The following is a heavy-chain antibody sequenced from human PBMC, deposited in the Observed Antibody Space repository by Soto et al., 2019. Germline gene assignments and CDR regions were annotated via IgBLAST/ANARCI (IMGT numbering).Heavy chain of an antibody. CDR2: IYYSGST. V-gene: IGHV4-59*01. CDR3: ARGDYYGRSDY. J-gene: IGHJ4*02. D-gene: IGHD3-10*01. Sequence: GSLDSCYRALIRQPPGKGLEWIGYIYYSGSTSYNPSLKSRVTMTVDTSKNQFSLKLYSVTAADTAVYYCARGDYYGRSDYWGPGTLVTVSS. CDR1: GSLDSCY.